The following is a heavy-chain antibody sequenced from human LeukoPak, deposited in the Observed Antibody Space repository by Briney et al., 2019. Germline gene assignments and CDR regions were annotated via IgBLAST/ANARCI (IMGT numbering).Heavy chain of an antibody. J-gene: IGHJ4*02. CDR1: GYTFTSYG. V-gene: IGHV1-18*01. CDR2: ISAYNGNT. Sequence: GASVKVSCKASGYTFTSYGISWVRQAPGQGLEWMGWISAYNGNTNYAQKLQGRVTMTTDTSTSTAYMELRSLRSDDTAVYYCARADCSGGSCYCNYWGQGTLVTVSS. CDR3: ARADCSGGSCYCNY. D-gene: IGHD2-15*01.